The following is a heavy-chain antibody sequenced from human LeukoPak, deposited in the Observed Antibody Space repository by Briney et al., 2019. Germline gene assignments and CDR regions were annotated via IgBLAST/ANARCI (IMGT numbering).Heavy chain of an antibody. Sequence: GRSLRLSCAASGFTFSSYAMHWVRQAPGKGLEWVAVISYDGSNKYYADSVKGRFTISRDNSKNTLYLQMNSLRAEDTAVYYCARDLQGGGSCYFCRGAFDIWGQGTMVTVSS. CDR2: ISYDGSNK. J-gene: IGHJ3*02. CDR1: GFTFSSYA. V-gene: IGHV3-30-3*01. CDR3: ARDLQGGGSCYFCRGAFDI. D-gene: IGHD2-15*01.